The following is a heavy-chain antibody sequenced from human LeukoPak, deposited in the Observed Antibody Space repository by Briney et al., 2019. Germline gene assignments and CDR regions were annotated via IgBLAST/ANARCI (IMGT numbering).Heavy chain of an antibody. CDR3: TTARSYYGMDV. CDR1: GFTFTNAW. J-gene: IGHJ6*02. CDR2: IKSTADGGTA. Sequence: GGSLRLSCAASGFTFTNAWMSWVRQAPGKGLEWVGRIKSTADGGTAGHAAPVKDRFAISRDDSKNTLFLQMNSLKTEDTAVYYCTTARSYYGMDVWGQGTTVTVSS. V-gene: IGHV3-15*01.